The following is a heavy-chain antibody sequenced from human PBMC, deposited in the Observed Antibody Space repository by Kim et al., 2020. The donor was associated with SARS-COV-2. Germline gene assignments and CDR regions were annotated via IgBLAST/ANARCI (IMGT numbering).Heavy chain of an antibody. V-gene: IGHV1-2*06. Sequence: ASVKVSCTASGYSFTGYYMNWVRQAPGQGLEWMGRINPNTGGTSYAQKFQGRVTMTSDTSISTASMELRSLTSDDTAVYYCVSLTSNYWYFVRWCRCTLVTVSA. CDR3: VSLTSNYWYFVR. CDR1: GYSFTGYY. J-gene: IGHJ2*01. CDR2: INPNTGGT.